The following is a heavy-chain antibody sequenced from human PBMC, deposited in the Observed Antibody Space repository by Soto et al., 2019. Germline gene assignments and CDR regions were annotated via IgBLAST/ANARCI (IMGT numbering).Heavy chain of an antibody. Sequence: PGGSLRLSCAASGFTFSSYDMHWVRQATGKGLEWVSAIGTAGDTYYPGSVKGRFTISRGNAKNSLYLQMNSLRAGDTAVYYCARGYRYCSGGSCYWAAFDIWGQGTMVT. CDR1: GFTFSSYD. J-gene: IGHJ3*02. CDR2: IGTAGDT. CDR3: ARGYRYCSGGSCYWAAFDI. D-gene: IGHD2-15*01. V-gene: IGHV3-13*01.